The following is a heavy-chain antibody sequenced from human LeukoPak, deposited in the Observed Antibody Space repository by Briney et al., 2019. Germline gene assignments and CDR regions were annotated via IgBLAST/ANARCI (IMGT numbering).Heavy chain of an antibody. D-gene: IGHD1-26*01. CDR2: IYYSGST. V-gene: IGHV4-59*08. CDR3: ARHLRIVGATVGF. Sequence: KLSETLSLTCSVSGGSISSYYWSWIRQPPGKGLEWIGYIYYSGSTNYNPSLKSRVTISVDTSKNQFSLKLSSVTAADTAVYYCARHLRIVGATVGFWGQGTLVTVSS. J-gene: IGHJ4*02. CDR1: GGSISSYY.